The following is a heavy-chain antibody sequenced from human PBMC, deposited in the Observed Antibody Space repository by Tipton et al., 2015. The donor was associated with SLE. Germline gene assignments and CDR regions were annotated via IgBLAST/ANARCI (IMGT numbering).Heavy chain of an antibody. J-gene: IGHJ5*01. D-gene: IGHD6-6*01. Sequence: TLSLTCTVSGGSISSYYWSWIRQPPGKGLEWIGYIYYSGSTNYNPSLKSQVTISVDTSKNQFSLKLSSVTAADTAVYYCARQRRGASYDSWGQGILVTVSS. CDR2: IYYSGST. CDR3: ARQRRGASYDS. V-gene: IGHV4-59*08. CDR1: GGSISSYY.